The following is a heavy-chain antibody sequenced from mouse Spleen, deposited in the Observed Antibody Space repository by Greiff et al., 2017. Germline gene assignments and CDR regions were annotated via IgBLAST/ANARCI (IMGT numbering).Heavy chain of an antibody. CDR1: GFTFSDYG. Sequence: EVHLVESGGGLVKPGGSLKLSCAASGFTFSDYGMHWVRQAPEKGLEWVAYISSGSSTIYYADTVKGRFTISRDNAKNTLFLQMTSLRSEDTAMYYCARKTGNWYFDVWGAGTTVTVSS. CDR3: ARKTGNWYFDV. J-gene: IGHJ1*01. CDR2: ISSGSSTI. D-gene: IGHD4-1*01. V-gene: IGHV5-17*01.